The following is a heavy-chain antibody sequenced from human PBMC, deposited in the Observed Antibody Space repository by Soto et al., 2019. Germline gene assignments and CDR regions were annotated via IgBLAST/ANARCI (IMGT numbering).Heavy chain of an antibody. CDR1: GGSISSYY. V-gene: IGHV4-59*01. Sequence: SETLSLTCTVSGGSISSYYWSWICQHPGKGLEWIGYIYYSGSTYYNPSLKSRVTISVDTSKNQFSLKLSSVTAADTAVYYCARGALGSNSDYWGQGTLVTVSS. CDR3: ARGALGSNSDY. CDR2: IYYSGST. D-gene: IGHD7-27*01. J-gene: IGHJ4*02.